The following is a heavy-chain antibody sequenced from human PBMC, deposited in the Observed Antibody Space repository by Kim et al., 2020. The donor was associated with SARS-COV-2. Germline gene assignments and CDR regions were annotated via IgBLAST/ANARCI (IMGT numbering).Heavy chain of an antibody. Sequence: GGSLRLSCAASGFTFSSYSMNWVRQAPGKGLEWVSSISSSSSYIYYADSVKGRFTISRDNAKNSLYLQMNSLRAEDTAVYYCARDLLGQQLVRVAWFDPWGQGTLVTVSS. J-gene: IGHJ5*02. D-gene: IGHD6-13*01. V-gene: IGHV3-21*01. CDR1: GFTFSSYS. CDR3: ARDLLGQQLVRVAWFDP. CDR2: ISSSSSYI.